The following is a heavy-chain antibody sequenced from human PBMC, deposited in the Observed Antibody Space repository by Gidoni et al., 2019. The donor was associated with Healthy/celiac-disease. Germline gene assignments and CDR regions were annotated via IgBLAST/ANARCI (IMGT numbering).Heavy chain of an antibody. Sequence: QVQLVESGGGLVKPGGSLRPAVAASGFTFRYDYMSWIRQAPGKGLEWVSYISSSGSTIYYADSVKGRFTISRDNAKNSLYLQMNSLRAEDTAVYYCARDGYSYGSAAGPGFDYWGQGTLVTVSS. CDR2: ISSSGSTI. D-gene: IGHD5-18*01. CDR1: GFTFRYDY. CDR3: ARDGYSYGSAAGPGFDY. J-gene: IGHJ4*02. V-gene: IGHV3-11*01.